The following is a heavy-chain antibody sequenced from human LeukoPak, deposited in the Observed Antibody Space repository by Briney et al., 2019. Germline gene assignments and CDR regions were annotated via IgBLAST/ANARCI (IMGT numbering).Heavy chain of an antibody. J-gene: IGHJ4*02. CDR3: ARLQYYYDSNGYYSPYYFDY. CDR1: GGSINSGY. D-gene: IGHD3-22*01. V-gene: IGHV4-59*08. Sequence: SETLSLTCSVSGGSINSGYWSWIRQPPGKGLEWIGLLYPSGSTNYNPSLKNRVTISVDTSRTQFSLKLSSVTAADTAVYYCARLQYYYDSNGYYSPYYFDYWGQGTVVTVSS. CDR2: LYPSGST.